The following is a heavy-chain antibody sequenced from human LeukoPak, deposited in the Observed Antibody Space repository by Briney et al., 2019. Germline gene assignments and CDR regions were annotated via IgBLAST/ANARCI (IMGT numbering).Heavy chain of an antibody. D-gene: IGHD3-3*01. Sequence: ATVKISCKVSGYTFTDYYMHWVQQAPGKGLEWMGLVDPEDGETIYAEKFQGRVTITADTSTDTAYMELSSLRSEDTAVYYCATVNRLWSGYDYYYYYYMDVWGKGTMVTVSS. CDR3: ATVNRLWSGYDYYYYYYMDV. J-gene: IGHJ6*03. CDR2: VDPEDGET. V-gene: IGHV1-69-2*01. CDR1: GYTFTDYY.